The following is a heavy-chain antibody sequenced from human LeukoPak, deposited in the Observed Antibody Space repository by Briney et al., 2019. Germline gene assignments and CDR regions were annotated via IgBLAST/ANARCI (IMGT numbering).Heavy chain of an antibody. J-gene: IGHJ4*02. Sequence: GGSLRLSCAASGFIFSAYPMNWVRQAPGKGLEWVSSISSSSSYIYYADSVKGRFTISRDNAKNSLYLQMNSLRAEDTAVYYCATQLRYYGSGSYSYWGQGTLVTVSS. D-gene: IGHD3-10*01. CDR3: ATQLRYYGSGSYSY. V-gene: IGHV3-21*01. CDR2: ISSSSSYI. CDR1: GFIFSAYP.